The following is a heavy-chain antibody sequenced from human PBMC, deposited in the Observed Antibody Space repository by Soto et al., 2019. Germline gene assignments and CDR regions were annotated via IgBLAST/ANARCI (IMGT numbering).Heavy chain of an antibody. J-gene: IGHJ4*02. CDR2: ISGSGGST. CDR3: AKGYYYDSSGYFDY. D-gene: IGHD3-22*01. CDR1: GFTFSSYA. V-gene: IGHV3-23*01. Sequence: GGSLRLSCAASGFTFSSYAMSWVRQAPGKGLEWVSAISGSGGSTYYADSVKGRFTVSRDNSKNTLYLQMNSLRAEDTAVYYCAKGYYYDSSGYFDYWGQGTLVTVSS.